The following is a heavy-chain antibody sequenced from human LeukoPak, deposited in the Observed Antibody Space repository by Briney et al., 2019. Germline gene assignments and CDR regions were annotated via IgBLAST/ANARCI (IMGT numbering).Heavy chain of an antibody. D-gene: IGHD1-26*01. CDR3: ASTRRVGATDY. J-gene: IGHJ4*02. CDR1: GGSISSSNW. V-gene: IGHV4-4*02. Sequence: SETLSLTCAVSGGSISSSNWWSWVRQPPGKGLEWIGEIYHSGSTNYNPSLKSRVTISVDKSKNQFSLKLSSVTAADTAVYYSASTRRVGATDYWGQGTLVTVSS. CDR2: IYHSGST.